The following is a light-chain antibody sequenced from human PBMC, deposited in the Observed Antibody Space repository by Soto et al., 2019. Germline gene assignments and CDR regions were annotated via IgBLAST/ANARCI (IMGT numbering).Light chain of an antibody. J-gene: IGKJ4*01. V-gene: IGKV1-5*01. CDR1: QRISSR. Sequence: DIQMTQSPSTLSASVGERVTITCRASQRISSRFAWYQNQPGKAPQLLIYDASSLESGFPPTFRGSGSGTEFTLTISSLRHHHFATYYCQQYYRSSTNFGAGTKGDIK. CDR3: QQYYRSSTN. CDR2: DAS.